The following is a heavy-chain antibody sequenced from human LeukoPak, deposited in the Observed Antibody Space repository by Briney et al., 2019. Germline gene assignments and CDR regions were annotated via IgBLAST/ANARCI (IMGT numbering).Heavy chain of an antibody. D-gene: IGHD6-6*01. CDR3: ARHTSYSSSSFDY. J-gene: IGHJ4*02. CDR2: IYYSGST. V-gene: IGHV4-39*01. Sequence: SETLSLACTVSGGSISSSSYYWGWIRQPPGKGLEWIGSIYYSGSTYYNPSLKSRVTISVDTSKNQFSLKLSSVTAADTAVYYCARHTSYSSSSFDYWGQGTLVTVSS. CDR1: GGSISSSSYY.